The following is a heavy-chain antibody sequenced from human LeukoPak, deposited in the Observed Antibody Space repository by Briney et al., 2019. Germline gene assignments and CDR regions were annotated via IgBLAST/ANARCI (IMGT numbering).Heavy chain of an antibody. CDR1: GYTFTGYY. CDR2: INPNSGGT. Sequence: ASVKVSCKASGYTFTGYYMHWVRQAPGQGLEWMGWINPNSGGTNYAQKFQGRVTMTRDTSISTAYMELSRLRSDDTAVYYCAREYCSSTSCYGPLNNWFDPWGQGTLVTVSS. CDR3: AREYCSSTSCYGPLNNWFDP. D-gene: IGHD2-2*01. J-gene: IGHJ5*02. V-gene: IGHV1-2*02.